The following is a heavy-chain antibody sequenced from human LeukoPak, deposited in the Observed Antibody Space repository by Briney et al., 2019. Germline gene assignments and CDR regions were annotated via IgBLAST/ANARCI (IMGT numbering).Heavy chain of an antibody. J-gene: IGHJ5*02. CDR3: ARHWPDPHIAAATYNWFDP. Sequence: SETLSLTCTVSGGSISSSGYYWGWIRQPPGKGLEWIGSIYYSGSTYYNPSLKSRVTISVDTSKNQFSLKLSSVTAADTAVYYCARHWPDPHIAAATYNWFDPWGQGTLVTVSS. CDR2: IYYSGST. CDR1: GGSISSSGYY. D-gene: IGHD6-13*01. V-gene: IGHV4-39*01.